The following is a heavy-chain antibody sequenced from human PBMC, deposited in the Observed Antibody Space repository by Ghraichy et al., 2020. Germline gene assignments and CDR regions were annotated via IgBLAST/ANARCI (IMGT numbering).Heavy chain of an antibody. CDR1: GGSFSAYY. V-gene: IGHV4-34*01. D-gene: IGHD4-17*01. Sequence: SETLSLTCAVYGGSFSAYYWSWIRQPPGKGLEWIGEINHSGGTNYNPSLKIRVTISVDTSKNQFSLKLSSVTAADTAVYYCARGRAVTTLFYYYYYMDVWGKGTTVTVSS. J-gene: IGHJ6*03. CDR2: INHSGGT. CDR3: ARGRAVTTLFYYYYYMDV.